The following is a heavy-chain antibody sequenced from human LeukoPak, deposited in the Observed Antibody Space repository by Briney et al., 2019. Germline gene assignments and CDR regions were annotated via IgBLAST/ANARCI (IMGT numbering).Heavy chain of an antibody. CDR3: ARESGSEVATNKPHFDY. CDR1: GFTFSSYE. D-gene: IGHD5-12*01. Sequence: GGSLRLSCAASGFTFSSYEMNWVRQAPGKGLEWVSYISSSGSTIYYADSVKGRFTISRDNAKNSLYLQMNSLRAEDTAVYYCARESGSEVATNKPHFDYWGQGTLVTVSS. CDR2: ISSSGSTI. V-gene: IGHV3-48*03. J-gene: IGHJ4*02.